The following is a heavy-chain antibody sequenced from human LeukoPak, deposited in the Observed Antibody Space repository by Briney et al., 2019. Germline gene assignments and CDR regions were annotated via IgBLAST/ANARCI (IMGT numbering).Heavy chain of an antibody. CDR3: SREPVDRYYMDG. V-gene: IGHV1-2*02. CDR1: VYTFTFYY. CDR2: MNPNSGAT. D-gene: IGHD1-14*01. J-gene: IGHJ6*03. Sequence: ASVTVSFTSSVYTFTFYYIHWARHAPAQGLEWMGWMNPNSGATKYAQNSQSRVTMTWDTSISTAYTELSRLRSADNAADYCSREPVDRYYMDGWGKGGTVSVCS.